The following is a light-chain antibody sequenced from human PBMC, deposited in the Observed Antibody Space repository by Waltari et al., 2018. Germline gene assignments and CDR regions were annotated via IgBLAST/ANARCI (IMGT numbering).Light chain of an antibody. CDR3: QQYDNWLGT. CDR2: GAS. Sequence: EIVMTQSPATLSVFPGERATLSCRASQSIRSNLAWYQLKPGQAPRLLIYGASTRATGIPARFSGSGSGTEFTRTISSLQSEDFAVYFCQQYDNWLGTFGQGTKVEIK. V-gene: IGKV3-15*01. CDR1: QSIRSN. J-gene: IGKJ1*01.